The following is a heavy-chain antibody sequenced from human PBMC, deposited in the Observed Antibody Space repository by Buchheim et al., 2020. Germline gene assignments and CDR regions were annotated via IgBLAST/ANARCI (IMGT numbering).Heavy chain of an antibody. CDR3: ARLGIRYYYDSSGYST. Sequence: EVQLVQSGAEVKKPGESLKISCKGSGYSFTSYXIGWVRQMPGKGLEWMGIIYPGDSDTRYSTSFQGQVTLSAGKHILTASPQWSSLKASDTAMYYCARLGIRYYYDSSGYSTWGQGTL. CDR1: GYSFTSYX. CDR2: IYPGDSDT. D-gene: IGHD3-22*01. V-gene: IGHV5-51*01. J-gene: IGHJ5*02.